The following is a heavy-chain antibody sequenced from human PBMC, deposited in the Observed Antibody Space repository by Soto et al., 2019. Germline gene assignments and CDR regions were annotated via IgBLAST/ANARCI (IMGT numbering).Heavy chain of an antibody. D-gene: IGHD6-13*01. CDR3: ARSSSWYGAKLFDY. V-gene: IGHV4-4*02. J-gene: IGHJ4*02. Sequence: QVQLQESGPGLVKPSGTLSLTCAVSGGSISSSNWWSWVRQPPGKGLEWIGEIYHSGSTNYNPSLKSRVIISVDKSKNQFSLKLSSVTAADTAVYYCARSSSWYGAKLFDYWGQGTLVTVSS. CDR1: GGSISSSNW. CDR2: IYHSGST.